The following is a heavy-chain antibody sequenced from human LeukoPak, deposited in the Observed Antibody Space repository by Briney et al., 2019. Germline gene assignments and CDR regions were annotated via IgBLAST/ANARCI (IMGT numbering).Heavy chain of an antibody. J-gene: IGHJ4*02. Sequence: GGSLRLSCAASGFTFSSYGMHWVRQAPGKGLEWVAVIWYDGSNKYYADSVKGRFTISRDNSKNTLYVQMNSLRAEDTAVYYCAKGHYYGSGSLDYWGQGTLVTVSS. V-gene: IGHV3-33*06. CDR2: IWYDGSNK. CDR3: AKGHYYGSGSLDY. CDR1: GFTFSSYG. D-gene: IGHD3-10*01.